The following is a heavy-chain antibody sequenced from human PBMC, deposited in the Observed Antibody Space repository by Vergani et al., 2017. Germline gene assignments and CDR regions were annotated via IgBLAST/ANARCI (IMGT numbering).Heavy chain of an antibody. CDR1: GYSISSGYY. Sequence: QVQLQESGPGLVKPSETLYLTCAVSGYSISSGYYWGWIRQPPGKGLEWIGSIYHSGSTYYNPSLKSRVTISADTSKNPFSMKLSSVTAADTAVYYCARDIVPVTIFGVVMNYYYYGMDVWGQGTTVTVSS. D-gene: IGHD3-3*01. CDR2: IYHSGST. CDR3: ARDIVPVTIFGVVMNYYYYGMDV. V-gene: IGHV4-38-2*02. J-gene: IGHJ6*02.